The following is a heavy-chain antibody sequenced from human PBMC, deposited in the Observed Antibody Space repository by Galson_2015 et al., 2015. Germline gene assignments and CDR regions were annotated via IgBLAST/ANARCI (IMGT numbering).Heavy chain of an antibody. J-gene: IGHJ4*02. CDR3: AREVVYSGSSFEYDY. V-gene: IGHV1-18*04. CDR2: ISAYNGNT. D-gene: IGHD1-26*01. Sequence: SVKVSCKASGYTFTSYGISWVRQAPGQGLEWMGWISAYNGNTNYAQKLQGRVTMTTDTSTSTAYMELRSLRSDDTAVYYCAREVVYSGSSFEYDYWGQGTLVTVSS. CDR1: GYTFTSYG.